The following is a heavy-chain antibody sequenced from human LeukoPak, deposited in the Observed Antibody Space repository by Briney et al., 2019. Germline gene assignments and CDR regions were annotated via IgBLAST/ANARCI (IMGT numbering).Heavy chain of an antibody. D-gene: IGHD2-8*01. CDR3: ASDDLMGRHYFDY. J-gene: IGHJ4*02. Sequence: GGSLRLSCAASGFTFSSYAMSWVRQAPGKGLEWVSAISGSGGSTYYADSVKGRFTISRDNSKKTLYLQMNSLRAEDTAVYYCASDDLMGRHYFDYWGQGTMVTVSS. CDR1: GFTFSSYA. V-gene: IGHV3-23*01. CDR2: ISGSGGST.